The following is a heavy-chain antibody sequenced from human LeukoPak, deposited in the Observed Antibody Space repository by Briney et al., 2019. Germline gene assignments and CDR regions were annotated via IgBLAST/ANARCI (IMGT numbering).Heavy chain of an antibody. V-gene: IGHV3-23*01. CDR2: ISGSGGAT. CDR1: GFTFSSYS. D-gene: IGHD3-10*01. Sequence: HPGGSLRLSCAASGFTFSSYSMTWVRQAPGKGLEWVSVISGSGGATYYADSVKGRFTISRDNSKNTLYLQMNSLRAEDTAIYYCARAAMVRGVDYFDSWGQGTLVTVSS. CDR3: ARAAMVRGVDYFDS. J-gene: IGHJ4*02.